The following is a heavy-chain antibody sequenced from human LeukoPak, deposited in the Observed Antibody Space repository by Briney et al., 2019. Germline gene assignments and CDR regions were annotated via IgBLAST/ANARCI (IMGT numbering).Heavy chain of an antibody. V-gene: IGHV3-66*01. CDR3: AGSDYGDYGPHADY. CDR1: GFTFSSYS. J-gene: IGHJ4*02. D-gene: IGHD4-17*01. CDR2: IYSGGNT. Sequence: GGSLRLSCAASGFTFSSYSMNWVRQAPGKGLEWVSVIYSGGNTYYADSVKGRFTISRDSSKNTLYLQMSSLRAEDTAVYYCAGSDYGDYGPHADYWGQGTLVTVSS.